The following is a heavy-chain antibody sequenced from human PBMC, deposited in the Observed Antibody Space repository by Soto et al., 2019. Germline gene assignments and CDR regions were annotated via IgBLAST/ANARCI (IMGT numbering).Heavy chain of an antibody. CDR2: INHRGST. CDR3: ARGGTTGLAY. D-gene: IGHD1-1*01. V-gene: IGHV4-34*01. CDR1: GGSFSGYY. J-gene: IGHJ4*02. Sequence: QVQLQQWGAGLLKPSETLSLTCAVYGGSFSGYYWSWIRQPPGKGLEWSGEINHRGSTNYNAPHKSRVTIEVDTSKNQFSLKLRPVAAADTAVYYCARGGTTGLAYWGQGTLVTVSS.